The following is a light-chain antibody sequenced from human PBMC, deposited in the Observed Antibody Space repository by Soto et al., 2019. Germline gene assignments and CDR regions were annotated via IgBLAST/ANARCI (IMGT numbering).Light chain of an antibody. V-gene: IGLV2-23*01. J-gene: IGLJ2*01. CDR2: EGS. Sequence: QSALTQPASVSGSPGQSITISCTGTSSDVGSYKLVSWYQQHPDKAPKLMIYEGSKRPSGVSNRFSGYKSGNTASLTISGLQAEDEADYYCCSYAGSSTRLFGGGAKLTVL. CDR1: SSDVGSYKL. CDR3: CSYAGSSTRL.